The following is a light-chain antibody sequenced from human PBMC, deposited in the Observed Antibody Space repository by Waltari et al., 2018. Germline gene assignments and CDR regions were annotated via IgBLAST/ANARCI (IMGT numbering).Light chain of an antibody. V-gene: IGKV3-20*01. CDR2: GAS. Sequence: CSASQSVSRPLAWYQRTPGPAPRLLIYGASPRATGIPDRFSGSGSGTDFSLTISRLEPDDFAIYYCQHYLRLPVTFGQGTTVEI. J-gene: IGKJ1*01. CDR1: QSVSRP. CDR3: QHYLRLPVT.